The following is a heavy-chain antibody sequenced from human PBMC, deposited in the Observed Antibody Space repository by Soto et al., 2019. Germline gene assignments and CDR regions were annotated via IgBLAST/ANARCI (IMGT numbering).Heavy chain of an antibody. J-gene: IGHJ5*01. V-gene: IGHV4-59*01. CDR3: ARGELILDS. CDR1: GASISSSY. Sequence: SSETLSFTCTISGASISSSYWSWIRQPPGKGLEWIGYIYYSETTNYNPSLKTRLSISIDTSNSQFSLRLTSVTAADTAMYYCARGELILDSWGQGTLVTVSS. CDR2: IYYSETT. D-gene: IGHD1-7*01.